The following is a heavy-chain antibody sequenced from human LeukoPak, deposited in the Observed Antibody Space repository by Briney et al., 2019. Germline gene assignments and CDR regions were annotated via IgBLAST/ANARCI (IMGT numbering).Heavy chain of an antibody. J-gene: IGHJ4*02. V-gene: IGHV1-18*01. CDR1: GYTFTSYG. Sequence: ASVKVSCKASGYTFTSYGISWVRQAPGQGLKWMGWISAYSGNTNYAQKLQGRVTMTTDTSTSTAYMELRSLTSDDAAVYYCARSYSSEYYFDYWGQGTLVTVSS. CDR2: ISAYSGNT. CDR3: ARSYSSEYYFDY. D-gene: IGHD6-19*01.